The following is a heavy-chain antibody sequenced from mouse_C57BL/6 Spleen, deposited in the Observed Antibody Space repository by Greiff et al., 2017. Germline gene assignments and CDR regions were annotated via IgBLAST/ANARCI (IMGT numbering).Heavy chain of an antibody. CDR3: ARDPYYYGSSYVGAY. V-gene: IGHV1-53*01. CDR2: INPSNGGT. D-gene: IGHD1-1*01. Sequence: VQLQQPGTELVKPGASVKLSCKASGYTFTSYWMHWVKQRPGQGLEWIGNINPSNGGTNYNEKFKSKATLTVDKSSSTAYMQLSSLTSEDSAVXYCARDPYYYGSSYVGAYWGQGTLVTVSA. CDR1: GYTFTSYW. J-gene: IGHJ3*01.